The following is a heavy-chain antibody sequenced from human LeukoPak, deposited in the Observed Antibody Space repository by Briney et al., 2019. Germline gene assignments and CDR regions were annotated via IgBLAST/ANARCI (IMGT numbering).Heavy chain of an antibody. CDR2: MNPNSGNT. CDR3: ARTMYYYDSGSYQTLFGY. Sequence: ASVKVSCKASGYTFTSYDINWVRQATGQGLEWMGWMNPNSGNTGYAQKFQGRVTMTRNTSISTAYMELSSLRSEGTAVYYCARTMYYYDSGSYQTLFGYWGQGTLVTVSS. V-gene: IGHV1-8*01. CDR1: GYTFTSYD. J-gene: IGHJ4*02. D-gene: IGHD3-10*01.